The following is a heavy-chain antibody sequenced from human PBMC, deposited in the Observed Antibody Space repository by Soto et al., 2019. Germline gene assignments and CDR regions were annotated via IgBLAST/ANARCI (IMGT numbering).Heavy chain of an antibody. CDR3: AKHGGPSYSHYMDV. CDR1: GFTFSNYA. J-gene: IGHJ6*03. D-gene: IGHD3-3*01. CDR2: IRGSGDVT. Sequence: EVQLLESGGGLVQPGGSLRLSCAASGFTFSNYAMTWVRQAPGKGLEWVSVIRGSGDVTYYADSVQGRFAISRDNSKNTLYLQMNSLRDEDTAIYYCAKHGGPSYSHYMDVWGKGTTVTVSS. V-gene: IGHV3-23*01.